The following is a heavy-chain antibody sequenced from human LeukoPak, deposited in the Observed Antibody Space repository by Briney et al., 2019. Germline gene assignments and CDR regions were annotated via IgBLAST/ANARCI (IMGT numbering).Heavy chain of an antibody. D-gene: IGHD6-19*01. CDR3: ARDHSSSFDY. CDR1: GGSISSYY. Sequence: PSETLSLTCSVSGGSISSYYWSWIRQPPGKGLEWIGYIYYSGSPKYNPSLKSRATVSIDTSKNQFSLKLTSVTAADTAVYYCARDHSSSFDYWGQGTLVTVSP. CDR2: IYYSGSP. J-gene: IGHJ4*02. V-gene: IGHV4-59*01.